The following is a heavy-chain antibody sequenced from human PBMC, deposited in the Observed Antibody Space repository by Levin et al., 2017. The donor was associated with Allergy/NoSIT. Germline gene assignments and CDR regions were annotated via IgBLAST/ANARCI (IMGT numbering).Heavy chain of an antibody. D-gene: IGHD4-17*01. CDR2: IDPSDSYT. CDR3: ARRRGTVTTWYFDL. CDR1: GYSFTSYW. Sequence: PGESLKISCKGSGYSFTSYWISWVRQMPGKGLEWMGRIDPSDSYTNYSPSFQGHVTISGDKSISTAYLQWSSLKASDTATYYCARRRGTVTTWYFDLWGRGTLVTVSS. V-gene: IGHV5-10-1*01. J-gene: IGHJ2*01.